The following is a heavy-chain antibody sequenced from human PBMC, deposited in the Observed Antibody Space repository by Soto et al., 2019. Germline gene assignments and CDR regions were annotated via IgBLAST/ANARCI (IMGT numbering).Heavy chain of an antibody. V-gene: IGHV4-59*01. CDR2: IYYSGST. Sequence: SETLSLTCTVSGGSIRRYFWSWIRQPPGKGLEWIGYIYYSGSTSYNPSLRSRVTISVDTSKNQFSLKLSSVTAADTAVYYCAGERRDSLWWFDPWGQGTLVTVSS. J-gene: IGHJ5*02. D-gene: IGHD3-16*01. CDR3: AGERRDSLWWFDP. CDR1: GGSIRRYF.